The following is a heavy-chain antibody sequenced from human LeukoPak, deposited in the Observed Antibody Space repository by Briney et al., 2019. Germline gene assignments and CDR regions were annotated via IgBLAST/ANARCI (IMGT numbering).Heavy chain of an antibody. V-gene: IGHV4-59*01. CDR3: ARERGYSSSWYYGAFDI. D-gene: IGHD6-13*01. Sequence: NPSETLSLTCTVSGGSISSYYWSWIRQPPGKGLEWIGYIYYSGSTNYNPSLKSRVTISVDTSKNQFSLKLSSATAADTAVYYCARERGYSSSWYYGAFDIWGQGTMVTVSS. CDR2: IYYSGST. J-gene: IGHJ3*02. CDR1: GGSISSYY.